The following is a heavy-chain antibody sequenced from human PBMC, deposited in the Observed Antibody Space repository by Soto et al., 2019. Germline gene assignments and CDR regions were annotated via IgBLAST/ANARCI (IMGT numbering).Heavy chain of an antibody. CDR1: GYSISSGYY. V-gene: IGHV4-38-2*01. D-gene: IGHD6-19*01. CDR3: AAQDEYSSGWYGLDY. J-gene: IGHJ4*02. CDR2: IYHSGST. Sequence: PSETLSLTCAVSGYSISSGYYWGWIRQPPGKGLEWIGSIYHSGSTYYNPSLKSRVTISVDTSKNQFSLKLSSVTAADTAVYYCAAQDEYSSGWYGLDYWGQGTLVTVSS.